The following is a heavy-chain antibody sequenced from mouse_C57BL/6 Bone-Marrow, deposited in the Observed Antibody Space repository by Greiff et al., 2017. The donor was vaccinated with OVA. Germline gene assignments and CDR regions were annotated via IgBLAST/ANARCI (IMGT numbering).Heavy chain of an antibody. Sequence: EVKLMESGGGLVQPGGSMKLSCAASGFTFSDAWMDWVRQSPEKGLEWVAEIRNKANNHATYYAESVKGRFTISRDDSKSSVYLQMNSLRAEDTGIYYCTREGVYYGNSGAMDYWGQGTSVTVSS. J-gene: IGHJ4*01. CDR2: IRNKANNHAT. CDR3: TREGVYYGNSGAMDY. D-gene: IGHD2-1*01. V-gene: IGHV6-6*01. CDR1: GFTFSDAW.